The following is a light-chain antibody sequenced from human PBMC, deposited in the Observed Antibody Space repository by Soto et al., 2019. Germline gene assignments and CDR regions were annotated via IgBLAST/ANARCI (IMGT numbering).Light chain of an antibody. J-gene: IGKJ2*01. CDR2: AAS. V-gene: IGKV1-12*01. CDR1: QGISSW. CDR3: KQAKSFPYT. Sequence: DIQMTQSPSSVSASVGARVTITCRASQGISSWLAWYQQKPGKAPKLLIYAASSLQSGVPPRFVCSRCGPDFTLTISSLQPEDFATYDGKQAKSFPYTFGQGTKLEIK.